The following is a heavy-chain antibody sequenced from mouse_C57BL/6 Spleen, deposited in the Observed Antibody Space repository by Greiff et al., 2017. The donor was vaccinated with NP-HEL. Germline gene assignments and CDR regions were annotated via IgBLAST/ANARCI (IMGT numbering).Heavy chain of an antibody. CDR3: ASEDYGSSYWYFDV. CDR1: GYSFTGYF. D-gene: IGHD1-1*01. CDR2: INPYNGDT. Sequence: VQLQQSGPELVKPGDSVKISCKASGYSFTGYFMNWVMQSHGKSLEWIGRINPYNGDTFYNQKFKGKATLTVDKSSSTAHMELRSLTSEDSAVYYCASEDYGSSYWYFDVWGTGTTVTVSS. J-gene: IGHJ1*03. V-gene: IGHV1-20*01.